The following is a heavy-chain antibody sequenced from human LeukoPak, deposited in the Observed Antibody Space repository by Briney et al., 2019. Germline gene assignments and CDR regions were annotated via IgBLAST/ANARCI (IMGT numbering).Heavy chain of an antibody. Sequence: GASVKVSCKASGYTFTSYYMHWVRQAPGQGLEWMGIINPSGGSTSYAQKFQGRVTMTTDTSTSTVYMELSSLRSEDTAVYYCARDSSLVPYYYDSSGSPGGWFDPWGQGTLVTVSS. J-gene: IGHJ5*02. V-gene: IGHV1-46*01. CDR1: GYTFTSYY. D-gene: IGHD3-22*01. CDR2: INPSGGST. CDR3: ARDSSLVPYYYDSSGSPGGWFDP.